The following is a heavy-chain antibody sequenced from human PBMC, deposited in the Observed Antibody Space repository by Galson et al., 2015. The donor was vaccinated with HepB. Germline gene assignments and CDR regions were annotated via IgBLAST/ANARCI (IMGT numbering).Heavy chain of an antibody. Sequence: TLSLTCSVSGGSISSAGFYWNRIRHHPGKGLEWMGYIYADGSTYYNPSLNSRLSISADTSKNQFSLKLSSVTSADTAVYYCVGYGDLPWYWGQGTLVTVSS. D-gene: IGHD4-17*01. CDR1: GGSISSAGFY. CDR3: VGYGDLPWY. CDR2: IYADGST. V-gene: IGHV4-31*03. J-gene: IGHJ4*02.